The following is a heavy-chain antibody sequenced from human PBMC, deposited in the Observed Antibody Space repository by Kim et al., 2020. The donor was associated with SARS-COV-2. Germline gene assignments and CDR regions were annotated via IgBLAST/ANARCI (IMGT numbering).Heavy chain of an antibody. CDR1: GFTFSSYG. CDR2: IWYDGSNK. D-gene: IGHD3-10*01. Sequence: GGSLRLSCAASGFTFSSYGMHWVRQAPGKGLEWVALIWYDGSNKYYADSVKGRFTISRDNSKNTLCLQMNSLRAEDTAVYYCARDRLVRGVIIDCIDYWGQGTLVSVS. J-gene: IGHJ4*02. V-gene: IGHV3-33*01. CDR3: ARDRLVRGVIIDCIDY.